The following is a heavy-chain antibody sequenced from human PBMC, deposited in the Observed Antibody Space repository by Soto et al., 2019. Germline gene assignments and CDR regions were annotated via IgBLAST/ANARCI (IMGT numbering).Heavy chain of an antibody. CDR1: GFTFCSYA. CDR2: ISGSGGST. J-gene: IGHJ4*02. D-gene: IGHD3-22*01. V-gene: IGHV3-23*01. Sequence: PGGSMGLSCAASGFTFCSYAMSWVRHAPGKGLEWVSAISGSGGSTYYADSVKGRFTISRDNSKNTLYLQMNSLRAEDTAVYYCAKDRYDSSGQWFDYWGQGTLVTVSS. CDR3: AKDRYDSSGQWFDY.